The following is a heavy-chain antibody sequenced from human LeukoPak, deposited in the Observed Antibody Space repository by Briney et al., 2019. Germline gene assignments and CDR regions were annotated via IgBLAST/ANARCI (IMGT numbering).Heavy chain of an antibody. CDR3: AQTGSTLGYFDY. Sequence: GGSLRLSCAASGFTFSSYAMSWVRQAPGKGLEWVSAISGSGGSTYYADSVKGRFTISRDNSKDTLYLQVNSLRAEDTAVYYCAQTGSTLGYFDYWGQGTLVTVSS. V-gene: IGHV3-23*01. J-gene: IGHJ4*02. CDR1: GFTFSSYA. CDR2: ISGSGGST. D-gene: IGHD6-13*01.